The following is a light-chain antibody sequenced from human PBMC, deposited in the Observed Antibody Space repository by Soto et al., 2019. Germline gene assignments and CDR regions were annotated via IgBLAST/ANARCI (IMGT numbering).Light chain of an antibody. CDR3: QQYDNSPPA. CDR1: QSVLYSSNNKNY. J-gene: IGKJ2*01. V-gene: IGKV4-1*01. CDR2: WAS. Sequence: DIVMTQSPDSLAVSLGERATINCKSSQSVLYSSNNKNYLAWYQQKPGQPPKLLVYWASTRESGVPDRFSGSGSGTDFTLTISSLQTEDVAVYYCQQYDNSPPAFGQGTKLEIK.